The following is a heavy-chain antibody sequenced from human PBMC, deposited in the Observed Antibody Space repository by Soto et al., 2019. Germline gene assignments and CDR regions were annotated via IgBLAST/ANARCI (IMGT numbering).Heavy chain of an antibody. CDR3: ARGGLALMDV. V-gene: IGHV1-3*01. CDR1: GYSFTSYA. D-gene: IGHD3-16*01. CDR2: INAGNGNT. Sequence: QVQLVQSGAEVKKPGASVKVSCKASGYSFTSYAMHWVRQAPGQRLEWMGWINAGNGNTKYSQKFQGRVTITRDSSASTAYMELSSLRSEDTVVYYCARGGLALMDVWGQGTTVTVSS. J-gene: IGHJ6*02.